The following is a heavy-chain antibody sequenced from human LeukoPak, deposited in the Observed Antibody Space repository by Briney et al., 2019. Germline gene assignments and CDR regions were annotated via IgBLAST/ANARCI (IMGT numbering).Heavy chain of an antibody. CDR2: ISGSGDST. D-gene: IGHD3-22*01. V-gene: IGHV3-23*01. Sequence: GGSLRLSCAASGFTFSSYAMSWVRQAPGKGLEWVSAISGSGDSTFYADSVKGRFTISRDNSKNTLYLQMNSLKAEDTAVYYCAKEGEGHITMMALLTRDLDYWGQGTLVTVSS. CDR1: GFTFSSYA. CDR3: AKEGEGHITMMALLTRDLDY. J-gene: IGHJ4*02.